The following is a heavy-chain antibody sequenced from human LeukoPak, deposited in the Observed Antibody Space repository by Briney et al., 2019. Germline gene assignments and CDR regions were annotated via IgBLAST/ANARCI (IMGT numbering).Heavy chain of an antibody. Sequence: GGSLRLSCAASEFTFSDYSMTWVRQAPGKGLEWLSYISSSSSLIYYADSVKGRFTISRDNARNSLHLQMNSLRAEDTALYYCTRDGGVWGQGTLVTVSS. CDR2: ISSSSSLI. V-gene: IGHV3-48*01. CDR1: EFTFSDYS. J-gene: IGHJ4*02. CDR3: TRDGGV. D-gene: IGHD3-10*01.